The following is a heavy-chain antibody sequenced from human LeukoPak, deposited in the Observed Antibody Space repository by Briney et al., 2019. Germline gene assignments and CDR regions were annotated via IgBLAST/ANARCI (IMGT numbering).Heavy chain of an antibody. CDR3: ASSEGIAAAGGFDY. Sequence: GGSLRLSCAASGFTFSSYSMNWVRQAPGKGLEWVSSISSSSSYIYYADSVKGRFTISRDNAKNSLYLQMNSLRAEDTAVYYCASSEGIAAAGGFDYWGQRTLVTVSS. CDR2: ISSSSSYI. J-gene: IGHJ4*02. CDR1: GFTFSSYS. D-gene: IGHD6-13*01. V-gene: IGHV3-21*01.